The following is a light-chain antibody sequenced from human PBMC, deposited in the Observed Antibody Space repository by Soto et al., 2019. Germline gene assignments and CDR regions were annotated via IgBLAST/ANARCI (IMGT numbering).Light chain of an antibody. CDR3: QQSYSTPLT. V-gene: IGKV1-39*01. CDR1: QSISSY. CDR2: AAS. Sequence: IQMTQSPSSLSASVGDTVTITCRASQSISSYLNWYQQKPGKAPKLLIYAASSLQSGVPSRFSGSGSGTDFTLTISSLQPEDFATYYCQQSYSTPLTFGPGTKVDIK. J-gene: IGKJ3*01.